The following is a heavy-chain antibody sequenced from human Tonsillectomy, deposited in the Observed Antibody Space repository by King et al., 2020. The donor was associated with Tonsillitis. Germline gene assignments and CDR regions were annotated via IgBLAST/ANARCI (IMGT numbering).Heavy chain of an antibody. CDR3: AKVSSPDYGDYGNYFDY. CDR1: GFTFDDYA. CDR2: ISWNSGSI. J-gene: IGHJ4*02. D-gene: IGHD4-17*01. Sequence: VQLVESGGGLVQPGRSLRLSCAASGFTFDDYAMHWVRHAPGKGLEWVSGISWNSGSIGYADSVKGRFTISRDNAKNSLYLQMNSLRAEDTALYYCAKVSSPDYGDYGNYFDYWGQGTLVTVSS. V-gene: IGHV3-9*01.